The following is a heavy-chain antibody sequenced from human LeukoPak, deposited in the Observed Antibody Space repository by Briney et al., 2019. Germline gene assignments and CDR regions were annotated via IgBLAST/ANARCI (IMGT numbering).Heavy chain of an antibody. J-gene: IGHJ3*02. CDR1: GGSISSSDW. D-gene: IGHD1-26*01. Sequence: PSGTLSLTCAVSGGSISSSDWWSWVRQPPGKGLEWIGEIYHSGSTNYNPSLKSRVTISVDKSKNQFSLKLSSVTAADTAVYYCARDGRYSGSYLGAFDIWGQGTMVTVSS. CDR3: ARDGRYSGSYLGAFDI. CDR2: IYHSGST. V-gene: IGHV4-4*02.